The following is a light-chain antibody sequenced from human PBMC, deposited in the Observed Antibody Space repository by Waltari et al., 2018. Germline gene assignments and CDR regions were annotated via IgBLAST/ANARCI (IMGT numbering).Light chain of an antibody. CDR3: QQYNTGPPCT. Sequence: EIVMTQSPATLSVSPGERATLSCRASQSISFNLAWYQQKPGQAPRLLNYGASTRASGIPARFSGSGSGTDFSLTISSLQSEDFAVYFCQQYNTGPPCTFGQGTKVEVK. J-gene: IGKJ1*01. V-gene: IGKV3-15*01. CDR1: QSISFN. CDR2: GAS.